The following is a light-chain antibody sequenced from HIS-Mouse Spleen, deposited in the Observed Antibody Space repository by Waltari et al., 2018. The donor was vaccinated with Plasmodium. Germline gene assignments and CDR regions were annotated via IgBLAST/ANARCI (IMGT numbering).Light chain of an antibody. Sequence: EIVMTQSPAPLSVPPGERATLSCRASHSVSSNLAWYQQKPGQAPRLLIYGASTRATGIPARFSGSGSGTEFTLTISSMQSEDFAVYYCQQYNNWPLTFGGGTKVEIK. J-gene: IGKJ4*01. V-gene: IGKV3-15*01. CDR1: HSVSSN. CDR2: GAS. CDR3: QQYNNWPLT.